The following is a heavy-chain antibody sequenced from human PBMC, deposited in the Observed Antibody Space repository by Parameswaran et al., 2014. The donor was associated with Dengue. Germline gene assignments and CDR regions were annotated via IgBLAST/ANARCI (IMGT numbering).Heavy chain of an antibody. CDR2: ISIDGSST. V-gene: IGHV3-30*18. J-gene: IGHJ6*02. Sequence: MPGVRQAPGKGLEWVAVISIDGSSTFYADSVKGRFTISRDNTKNTLFLQMNSLRGEDTAMYYCAKDQYRYFEGSAHDRFYGMDVWGQGTTVTVSS. D-gene: IGHD3-9*01. CDR3: AKDQYRYFEGSAHDRFYGMDV.